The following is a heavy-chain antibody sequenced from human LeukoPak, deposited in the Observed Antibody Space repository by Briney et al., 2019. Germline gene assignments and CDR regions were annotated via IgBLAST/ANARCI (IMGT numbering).Heavy chain of an antibody. CDR2: ISVGGSST. J-gene: IGHJ6*02. Sequence: GRSLRLSCAASGFTFSNYVMSWVRQAPGKGLEWVSVISVGGSSTYYADSVKGRFTISRDNSKHTLYLQMNSLRAEDTALYYCAKDKSVGSQDYGMDVWGQGTTVTVSS. CDR1: GFTFSNYV. CDR3: AKDKSVGSQDYGMDV. D-gene: IGHD1-26*01. V-gene: IGHV3-23*01.